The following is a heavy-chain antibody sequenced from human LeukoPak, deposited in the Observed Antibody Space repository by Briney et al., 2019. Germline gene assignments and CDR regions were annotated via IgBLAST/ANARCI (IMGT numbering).Heavy chain of an antibody. V-gene: IGHV3-9*01. D-gene: IGHD6-19*01. J-gene: IGHJ5*02. Sequence: PGRSLRLSCAASGFTFDDYAMHWVRQAPGKGLEWVSGISWNSGSIGYADSVKGRFTISRDNAKNSLYLQMNSLRAEDTALYSCAKEGWSYWFDPWGQGTLVTVSS. CDR2: ISWNSGSI. CDR3: AKEGWSYWFDP. CDR1: GFTFDDYA.